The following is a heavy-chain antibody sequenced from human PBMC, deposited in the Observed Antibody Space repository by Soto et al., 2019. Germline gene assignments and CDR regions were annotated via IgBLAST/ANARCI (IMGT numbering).Heavy chain of an antibody. J-gene: IGHJ4*02. CDR1: GFTFSSYA. D-gene: IGHD6-19*01. CDR3: ARGPGYSSGWYYFDY. V-gene: IGHV3-30-3*01. Sequence: GGSLRLSCAASGFTFSSYAMHWVRQAPGKGLEWVAVISYDGSNKYYADSVKGRFTISRDDSKNTLYLQMNSLRAEDTAVYYCARGPGYSSGWYYFDYWGQGTLVTVSS. CDR2: ISYDGSNK.